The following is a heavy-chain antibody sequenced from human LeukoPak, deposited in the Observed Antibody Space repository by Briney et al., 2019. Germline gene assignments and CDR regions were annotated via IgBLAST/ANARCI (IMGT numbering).Heavy chain of an antibody. Sequence: ASVKVSCKASGYTFTGYYMHWVRQAPGQGLEWMGIINPSGGSTSYAQKFQGRVTMTRDMSTSTVYMELSSLRSEDTAVYYCARTFPEMGAFDIWGQGTMVTVSS. D-gene: IGHD5-24*01. CDR3: ARTFPEMGAFDI. CDR1: GYTFTGYY. J-gene: IGHJ3*02. CDR2: INPSGGST. V-gene: IGHV1-46*01.